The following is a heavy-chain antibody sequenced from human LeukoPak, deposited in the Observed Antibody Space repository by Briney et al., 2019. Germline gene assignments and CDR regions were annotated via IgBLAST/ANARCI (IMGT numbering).Heavy chain of an antibody. CDR1: GGSISNYD. J-gene: IGHJ4*02. CDR2: IYNSGST. V-gene: IGHV4-59*01. Sequence: PSETLSLTCTVSGGSISNYDWSWIRQFSGKGLEWTGYIYNSGSTNYNPSLKSRVTISKDTSKNQFSLKLSSVTAADTAVYYCARVGAAMDNFDYWGQGTLVTVS. D-gene: IGHD5-18*01. CDR3: ARVGAAMDNFDY.